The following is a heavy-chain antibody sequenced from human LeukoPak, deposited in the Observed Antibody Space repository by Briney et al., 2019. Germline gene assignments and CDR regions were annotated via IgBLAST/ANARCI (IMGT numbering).Heavy chain of an antibody. V-gene: IGHV4-38-2*02. Sequence: PSETLSLTCTVSGYSISSGYYWGWIRQSPGKGLEWIGSLYHSGNTYYNPSLKSRVTISVDTSKNQFSLKLSSVTAADTAVYYCARGVPATGPDYWGQGTLVTVSS. CDR2: LYHSGNT. CDR1: GYSISSGYY. J-gene: IGHJ4*02. D-gene: IGHD2-2*01. CDR3: ARGVPATGPDY.